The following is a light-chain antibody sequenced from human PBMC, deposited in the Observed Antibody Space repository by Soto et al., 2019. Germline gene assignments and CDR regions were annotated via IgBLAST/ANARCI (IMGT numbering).Light chain of an antibody. J-gene: IGLJ2*01. CDR2: DVT. CDR3: CSYAGRYTFDVV. V-gene: IGLV2-11*01. CDR1: SSDVGGYNY. Sequence: QSALTQPRSVSGSPGQSVTISCTGTSSDVGGYNYVSWYQQHPGKAPKLIIHDVTKRPPGVPDRFSGSKSGNTASLTISGLQAEDEADYYCCSYAGRYTFDVVFGGGTKLTVL.